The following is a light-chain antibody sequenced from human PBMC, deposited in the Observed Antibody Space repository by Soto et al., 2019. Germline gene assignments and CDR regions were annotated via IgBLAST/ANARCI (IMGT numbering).Light chain of an antibody. CDR3: QQYNNWPLT. Sequence: ETVMTQSPATLSVSPGERASLYCRASQSVSSKLAWYQQRPGQAPSLLIYGASTRAAGIPARFSGSGSGTEFTLTISSLQSEDFAVYYCQQYNNWPLTFGGGTKVGIK. CDR1: QSVSSK. V-gene: IGKV3-15*01. J-gene: IGKJ4*01. CDR2: GAS.